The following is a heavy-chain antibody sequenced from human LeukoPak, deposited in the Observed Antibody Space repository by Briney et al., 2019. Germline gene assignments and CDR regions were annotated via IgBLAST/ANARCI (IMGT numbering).Heavy chain of an antibody. CDR1: GGSISSSIYY. CDR3: ARVSTLWFGRHRNWFDP. J-gene: IGHJ5*02. Sequence: PSETLSLTCIVSGGSISSSIYYWAWVRQPPGKGLEWIGTVFYNGATQYSPSLRSRVTISIDTSTNQFSLKLSSVTAADTAVYYCARVSTLWFGRHRNWFDPWGQGTLVTVSS. D-gene: IGHD3-10*01. V-gene: IGHV4-39*07. CDR2: VFYNGAT.